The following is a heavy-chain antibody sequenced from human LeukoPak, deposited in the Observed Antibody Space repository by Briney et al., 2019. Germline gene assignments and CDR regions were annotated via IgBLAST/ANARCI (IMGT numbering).Heavy chain of an antibody. CDR3: ARYVPATGFDY. V-gene: IGHV4-38-2*01. CDR2: IYHSGST. D-gene: IGHD2-2*01. Sequence: SETLSLTCAVSGGSISSYYWGWIRQPPGKGLEWIGSIYHSGSTYYNPSLKSRVTISVDTSKNQFSLKLSSVTAADTAVYYCARYVPATGFDYWGQGTLVTVSS. CDR1: GGSISSYY. J-gene: IGHJ4*02.